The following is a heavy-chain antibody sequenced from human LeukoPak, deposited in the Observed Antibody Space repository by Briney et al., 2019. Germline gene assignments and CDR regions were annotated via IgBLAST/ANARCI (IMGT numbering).Heavy chain of an antibody. Sequence: SETLSLTCTVSGGSISSYYWSWIRQPPGKGLEWIGYIYYSGSTNYNPSLKSRVTISVYTSKNQFSLKLSSVTAADTAAYYCARGCGGDCYSDSPFGYWGQGTLVTVSS. D-gene: IGHD2-21*01. J-gene: IGHJ4*02. CDR1: GGSISSYY. V-gene: IGHV4-59*01. CDR2: IYYSGST. CDR3: ARGCGGDCYSDSPFGY.